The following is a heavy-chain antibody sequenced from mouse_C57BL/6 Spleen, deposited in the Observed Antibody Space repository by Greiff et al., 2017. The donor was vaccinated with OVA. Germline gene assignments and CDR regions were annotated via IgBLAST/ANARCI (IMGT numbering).Heavy chain of an antibody. CDR2: IDPSDSET. J-gene: IGHJ2*01. CDR1: GYTFTSYW. CDR3: GRMQDSNYFDY. V-gene: IGHV1-52*01. Sequence: QVQLQQPGAELVRPGSSVKLSCKASGYTFTSYWMHWVKQRPIQGLEWIGNIDPSDSETHYNQKFKDKATLTVDKSSSTAYMQLSSLTSEDSAVYYCGRMQDSNYFDYWGQGTTLTVSS. D-gene: IGHD2-5*01.